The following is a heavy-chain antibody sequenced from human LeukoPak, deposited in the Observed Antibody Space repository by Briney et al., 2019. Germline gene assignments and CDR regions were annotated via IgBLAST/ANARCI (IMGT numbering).Heavy chain of an antibody. CDR1: GGSFSGYY. CDR3: ARVFGSSYGSAPRFDP. V-gene: IGHV4-34*01. Sequence: SETLSLTCAVYGGSFSGYYWNWIRQPPGKGLEWIGEINHSGSTNYNPSLKSRVSISGDTSKNQFSLKLSSVTAADTAVYYCARVFGSSYGSAPRFDPWGQGTLVTVSS. CDR2: INHSGST. D-gene: IGHD5-18*01. J-gene: IGHJ5*02.